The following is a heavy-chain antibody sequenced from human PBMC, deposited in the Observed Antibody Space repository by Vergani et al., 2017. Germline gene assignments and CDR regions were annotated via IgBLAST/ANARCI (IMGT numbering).Heavy chain of an antibody. Sequence: EVQLLESGGGLVQPGGSLRLSCAASGFTFSSYAMSWVRQAPGKGLEWVSAISGSGGSTYYADSVKGRFTISRDNSKNTLYLQMNSLRAEDTAVYYCARDPTPSDYTFDYWGQGTLVTVSS. V-gene: IGHV3-23*01. J-gene: IGHJ4*02. CDR1: GFTFSSYA. CDR2: ISGSGGST. CDR3: ARDPTPSDYTFDY. D-gene: IGHD4-11*01.